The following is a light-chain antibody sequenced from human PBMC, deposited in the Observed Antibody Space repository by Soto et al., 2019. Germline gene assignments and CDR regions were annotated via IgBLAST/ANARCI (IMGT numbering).Light chain of an antibody. CDR3: SSYTSKSSLI. Sequence: QSALTQPASVSGSPGQSITISCAGTMRDVGAYNLVSWYQQHQGRAPQLIISEVRNRPSGISYRFSGSKSGNTASLTISGLQAEDEADYYCSSYTSKSSLIFGGGTKLTFL. CDR1: MRDVGAYNL. CDR2: EVR. V-gene: IGLV2-14*01. J-gene: IGLJ2*01.